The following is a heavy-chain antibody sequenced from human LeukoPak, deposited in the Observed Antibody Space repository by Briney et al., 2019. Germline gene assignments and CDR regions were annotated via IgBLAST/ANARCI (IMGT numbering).Heavy chain of an antibody. CDR2: ISYDGSNK. CDR3: ARAAMVRGVIMDYYFDY. Sequence: GGSLRLSCAASGFTFSSYAMHWVRQAPGKGLEWVAVISYDGSNKYHADSVKGRFTISRDNSKNTLYLQMNSLRAEDTAVYYCARAAMVRGVIMDYYFDYWGQGTLVTVSS. J-gene: IGHJ4*02. CDR1: GFTFSSYA. V-gene: IGHV3-30*04. D-gene: IGHD3-10*01.